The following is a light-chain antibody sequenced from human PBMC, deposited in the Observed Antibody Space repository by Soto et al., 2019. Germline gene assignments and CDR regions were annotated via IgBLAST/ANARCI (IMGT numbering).Light chain of an antibody. CDR1: SSYVGGYNY. Sequence: SALTQPASVSGSPRQSITMSCTGTSSYVGGYNYVSWYQQHPGKAPKLMIYEVSSRPSGVSNRFSGSKSGNTASLTISGLQAEDEADYYCSSYTITTALVFGTGAKVTVL. CDR2: EVS. J-gene: IGLJ1*01. V-gene: IGLV2-14*01. CDR3: SSYTITTALV.